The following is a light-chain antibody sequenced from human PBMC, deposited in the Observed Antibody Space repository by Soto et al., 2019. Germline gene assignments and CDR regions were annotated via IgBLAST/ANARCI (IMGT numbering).Light chain of an antibody. CDR1: QSVSSSY. CDR3: QQYWT. CDR2: GAS. J-gene: IGKJ1*01. V-gene: IGKV3-20*01. Sequence: EIVLTQSPCTLSLSPGERATLSCRASQSVSSSYLAWYQQKPGQAPRLLIYGASSRATGIPDRFSGSGYGTDFTLTISRLEPEDFAVYYCQQYWTFGQGTKVDIK.